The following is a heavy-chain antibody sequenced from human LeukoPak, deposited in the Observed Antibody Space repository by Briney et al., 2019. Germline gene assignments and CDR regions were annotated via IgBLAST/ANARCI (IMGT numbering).Heavy chain of an antibody. V-gene: IGHV3-21*01. CDR2: IGSSSNYI. CDR3: ARDGTDCGGDCYSEY. CDR1: GFTFSSYS. J-gene: IGHJ4*02. Sequence: GGSLRLSCAASGFTFSSYSMNWVRQAPGKGLECVSSIGSSSNYIYYADSVKGRFTISRDNAKNSLYLQMNSLRAEDTAVYYCARDGTDCGGDCYSEYWGQGTLVTVSS. D-gene: IGHD2-21*02.